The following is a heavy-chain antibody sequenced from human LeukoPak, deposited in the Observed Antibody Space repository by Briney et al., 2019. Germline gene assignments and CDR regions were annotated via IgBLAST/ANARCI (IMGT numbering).Heavy chain of an antibody. CDR1: GYSISSGYY. Sequence: SETLSLTCTVSGYSISSGYYWGWVRQPPGKGLEWIGEIYHSGSTNYNPSLKSRVTISVDKSKNQFSLKLSSVTAADTAVYYCARDWGTSGSYLYWGQGTLVTVSS. CDR3: ARDWGTSGSYLY. J-gene: IGHJ4*02. V-gene: IGHV4-38-2*02. CDR2: IYHSGST. D-gene: IGHD1-26*01.